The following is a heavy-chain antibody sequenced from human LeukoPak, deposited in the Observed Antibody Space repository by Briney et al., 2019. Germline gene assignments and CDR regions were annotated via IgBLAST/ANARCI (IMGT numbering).Heavy chain of an antibody. D-gene: IGHD6-13*01. CDR2: ISGSGGST. CDR3: AKGLHSSSWYLVFDY. CDR1: GFTFSSYA. V-gene: IGHV3-23*01. Sequence: PGGSLRLSCAASGFTFSSYAMSWVRQAPGKGLEWVSAISGSGGSTYYADSVKGRFTISRDNSKNTLYLQMNSLRAEDTAVYYCAKGLHSSSWYLVFDYWGQGTLVTVSS. J-gene: IGHJ4*02.